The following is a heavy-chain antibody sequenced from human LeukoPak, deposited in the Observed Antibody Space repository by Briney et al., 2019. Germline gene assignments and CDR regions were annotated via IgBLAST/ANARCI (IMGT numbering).Heavy chain of an antibody. J-gene: IGHJ3*02. V-gene: IGHV3-64D*06. D-gene: IGHD4-17*01. CDR3: VKDMGNDYGDFDAFDI. CDR1: GFSFSKNS. Sequence: AGSLTLSCSAAGFSFSKNSMRWVRQPPGKGLECVAYISNNGGSTYYAGSMKGRFTTSRDNSTNTLYLQMSVLRPEATAVFYCVKDMGNDYGDFDAFDIWGQGRMVTVSS. CDR2: ISNNGGST.